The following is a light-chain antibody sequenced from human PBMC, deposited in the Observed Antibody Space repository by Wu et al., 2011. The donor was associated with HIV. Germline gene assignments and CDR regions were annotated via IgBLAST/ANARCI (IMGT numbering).Light chain of an antibody. CDR3: QQYGSSPYT. J-gene: IGKJ2*01. CDR1: QSVSSSY. V-gene: IGKV3-20*01. CDR2: GAS. Sequence: EIVLRQSPGTLSMSPGERVILSCRASQSVSSSYLAWYQQKPGQAPRLLIYGASSRATGIPDRFSGGGSGTDFTLTISRLEPEDFAVYYCQQYGSSPYTFGQGTKLEIK.